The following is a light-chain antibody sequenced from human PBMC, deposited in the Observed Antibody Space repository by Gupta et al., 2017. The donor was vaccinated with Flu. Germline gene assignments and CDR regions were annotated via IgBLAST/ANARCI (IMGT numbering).Light chain of an antibody. CDR1: QSISSY. CDR3: QQSDSTPYT. J-gene: IGKJ2*01. Sequence: PSSLSASVRDRVTITCRASQSISSYLNWYQQKPGKAPKLLIYAASSLQSGVPSRFSGSGSGTDFTLTISSLQPEDFATYYCQQSDSTPYTFGQGTKMEIK. CDR2: AAS. V-gene: IGKV1-39*01.